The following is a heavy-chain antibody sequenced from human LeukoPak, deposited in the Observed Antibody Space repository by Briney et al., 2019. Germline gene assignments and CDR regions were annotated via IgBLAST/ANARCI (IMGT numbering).Heavy chain of an antibody. V-gene: IGHV4-59*01. CDR2: IYYTGST. CDR3: ARARSGLDV. J-gene: IGHJ6*02. Sequence: SETLSLTCTVSGDSIRSYYWSWIRQPPGKGLEFIGYIYYTGSTTYNPSLKSRVTISADTSKNQFSLKLSSVTAADTAVYYCARARSGLDVWGQGAAVTVSS. CDR1: GDSIRSYY. D-gene: IGHD6-6*01.